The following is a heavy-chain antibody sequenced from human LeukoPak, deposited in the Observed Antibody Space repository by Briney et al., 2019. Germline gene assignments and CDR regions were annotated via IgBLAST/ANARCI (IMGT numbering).Heavy chain of an antibody. CDR1: GYTFTSYG. CDR2: ISAYYGNT. V-gene: IGHV1-18*01. CDR3: ARVGDIVVVPAALTWFDP. J-gene: IGHJ5*02. D-gene: IGHD2-2*01. Sequence: ASVKVSCKASGYTFTSYGISWVRQAPGQGLEWMGWISAYYGNTNYAQKLQGRVTMTTDTSTSTAYMELRSLRSDDTAVYYCARVGDIVVVPAALTWFDPWGQGTLVTVSS.